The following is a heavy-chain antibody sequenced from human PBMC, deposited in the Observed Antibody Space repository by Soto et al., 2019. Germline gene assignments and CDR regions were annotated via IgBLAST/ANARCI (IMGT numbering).Heavy chain of an antibody. J-gene: IGHJ4*01. CDR1: GFTFGDYA. V-gene: IGHV3-49*03. Sequence: GGSLRLSCTASGFTFGDYAMSWFRQAPGKGLEWVGFIRSKANGGTTDFAAPVKGRFAISRDDSKNVVYLEMNSLKTEDTAIYYCTTDSYITSIIVRFDYWGHGTLVTVSS. CDR3: TTDSYITSIIVRFDY. CDR2: IRSKANGGTT. D-gene: IGHD3-22*01.